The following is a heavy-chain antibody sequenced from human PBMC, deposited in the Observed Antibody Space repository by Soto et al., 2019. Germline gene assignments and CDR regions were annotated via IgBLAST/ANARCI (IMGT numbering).Heavy chain of an antibody. CDR1: GGSISSGGYY. Sequence: SETLSLTCTVSGGSISSGGYYWSWIRQHPGKGLEWIGYIYYSGSTYYNPSLKSRVTISVDTSKNQFSLKLSSVTAADTAVYYCARDLRAYYDFWSGYYKGGEGNAFDIGGQGTMVTVS. CDR3: ARDLRAYYDFWSGYYKGGEGNAFDI. V-gene: IGHV4-31*03. D-gene: IGHD3-3*01. J-gene: IGHJ3*02. CDR2: IYYSGST.